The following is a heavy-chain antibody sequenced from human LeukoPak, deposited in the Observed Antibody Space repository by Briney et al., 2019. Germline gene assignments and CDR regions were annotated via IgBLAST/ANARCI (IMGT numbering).Heavy chain of an antibody. CDR3: ARDLGFGELSFPDY. CDR2: IYSGGST. V-gene: IGHV3-66*01. Sequence: PGGSLRLSCAASGFTVSSNYMSWVRQAPGKGLEWVSVIYSGGSTYYADSVKGRYTISRDNSKNTLYLQMNSLRAEDTAVYYCARDLGFGELSFPDYWGQGTLVTVSS. J-gene: IGHJ4*02. CDR1: GFTVSSNY. D-gene: IGHD3-10*01.